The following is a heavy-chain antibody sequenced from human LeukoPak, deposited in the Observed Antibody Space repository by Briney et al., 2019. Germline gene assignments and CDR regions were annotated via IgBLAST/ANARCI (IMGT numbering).Heavy chain of an antibody. V-gene: IGHV3-23*01. Sequence: PGGSLTLSCAAAGFTFINYAISSVRQAPGKGLEWVSGISGPGGSTYYADSVKGRFTISRDNSKNTLYLQMNSLRAKDTAVYYCAKDSWSFHDAFDIWGQGTMVTVSS. CDR2: ISGPGGST. J-gene: IGHJ3*02. CDR1: GFTFINYA. CDR3: AKDSWSFHDAFDI. D-gene: IGHD2-21*01.